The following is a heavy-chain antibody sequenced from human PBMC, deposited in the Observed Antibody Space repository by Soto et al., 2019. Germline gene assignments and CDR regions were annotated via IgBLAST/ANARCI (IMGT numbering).Heavy chain of an antibody. CDR2: IYYSGST. CDR1: GGSISSSSYY. V-gene: IGHV4-39*01. Sequence: QLQLQESGPGLVKPSESLSLTCTVSGGSISSSSYYWGWIRQPPGKGLEWIGSIYYSGSTYYNPSLKIRVTISVDTSKNQFSLKLSSVTAADTAVYYCARYSSYALYFDYWGQGTLVTVSS. D-gene: IGHD6-6*01. CDR3: ARYSSYALYFDY. J-gene: IGHJ4*02.